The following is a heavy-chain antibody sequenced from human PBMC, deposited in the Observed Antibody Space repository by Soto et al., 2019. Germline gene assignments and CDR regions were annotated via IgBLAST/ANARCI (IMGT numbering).Heavy chain of an antibody. CDR3: AKVSRNSSSWPADEYFQH. CDR2: ISGSGGST. D-gene: IGHD6-13*01. Sequence: GGSLRLSCAASGFTFSSYAMSWVRQAPGKGLEWVSAISGSGGSTYYADSVKGRFTISRDNSKNTLYLQMNSLRAEDTAVYYCAKVSRNSSSWPADEYFQHWGQGTLVTVSS. CDR1: GFTFSSYA. V-gene: IGHV3-23*01. J-gene: IGHJ1*01.